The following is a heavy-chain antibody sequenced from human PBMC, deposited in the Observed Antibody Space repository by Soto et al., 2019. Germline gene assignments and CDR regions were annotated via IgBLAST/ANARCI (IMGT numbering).Heavy chain of an antibody. Sequence: QVQLVQSGTEVKKPGASVKVSCKASGYIMTTYGVSWVRQAPGQGLEWVGWISAYNDHTNYAQKFQGRVTMPTDTSTTTAYMELRSLRSDDTAVYYCARGTALDSWGQGTVVTVSS. V-gene: IGHV1-18*01. CDR2: ISAYNDHT. D-gene: IGHD1-1*01. CDR1: GYIMTTYG. CDR3: ARGTALDS. J-gene: IGHJ4*02.